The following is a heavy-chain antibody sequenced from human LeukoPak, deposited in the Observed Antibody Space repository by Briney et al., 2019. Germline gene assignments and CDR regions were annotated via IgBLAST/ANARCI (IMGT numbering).Heavy chain of an antibody. CDR1: GFTFSSCA. D-gene: IGHD3-3*01. Sequence: GGSLRLSCAASGFTFSSCAMSWVRQAPGKGLEWVSAISGSGGSTYYADSVKGRFTISRDNSKNTLYLQMNSLRAEDTAVYYCAKVRDDFWSGYYIEGISVFDYWGQGTLVTVSS. CDR2: ISGSGGST. J-gene: IGHJ4*02. V-gene: IGHV3-23*01. CDR3: AKVRDDFWSGYYIEGISVFDY.